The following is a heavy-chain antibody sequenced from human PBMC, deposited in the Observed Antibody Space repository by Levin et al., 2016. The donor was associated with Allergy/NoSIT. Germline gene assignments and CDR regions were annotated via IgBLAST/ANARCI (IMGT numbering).Heavy chain of an antibody. D-gene: IGHD1-26*01. V-gene: IGHV3-23*01. CDR1: GFTFSSYA. J-gene: IGHJ4*02. CDR2: TSGSGGST. CDR3: ARIVGATKSFDY. Sequence: GESLKISCAASGFTFSSYAMTWVRQAPGKGLEWVSTTSGSGGSTYHADSVKGRLTISRDNSKNTLYLQMNSLRAEDTAVYYCARIVGATKSFDYWGQGTLVTVSS.